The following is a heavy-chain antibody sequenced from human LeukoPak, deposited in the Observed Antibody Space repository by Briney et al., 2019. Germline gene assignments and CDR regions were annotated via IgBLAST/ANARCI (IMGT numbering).Heavy chain of an antibody. CDR2: ISYHESNK. Sequence: PGGSLRLSCTASGFTFSSYSLYWVRQAPGKGLECVAVISYHESNKYYADSVKGRFTISRDNSKDTLFLQMNSLRAEDTAVYYCARNVESAYYDFGDGMDVWGQGTTVTASS. D-gene: IGHD3-3*01. V-gene: IGHV3-30-3*01. CDR1: GFTFSSYS. J-gene: IGHJ6*02. CDR3: ARNVESAYYDFGDGMDV.